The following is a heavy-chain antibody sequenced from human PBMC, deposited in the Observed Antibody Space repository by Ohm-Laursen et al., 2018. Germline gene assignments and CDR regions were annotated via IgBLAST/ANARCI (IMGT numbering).Heavy chain of an antibody. V-gene: IGHV1-2*06. CDR1: GYTFTDYS. D-gene: IGHD2-15*01. Sequence: SVKVSCKASGYTFTDYSIHWVRQAPGQGLDWIGRINPDSDDTNYAQKFRGRVTMTRDTSISTAYMELSRLISGDTAVYYCARDRDDIGRDYWGQGTLVTVSP. J-gene: IGHJ4*02. CDR3: ARDRDDIGRDY. CDR2: INPDSDDT.